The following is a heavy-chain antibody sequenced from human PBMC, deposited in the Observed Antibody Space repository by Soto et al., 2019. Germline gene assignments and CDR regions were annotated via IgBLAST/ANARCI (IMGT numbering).Heavy chain of an antibody. CDR1: GFAFTSYW. D-gene: IGHD6-19*01. CDR3: ARDGWYYRFDY. J-gene: IGHJ4*02. Sequence: EVQLVESGGGLVQPGGSLRLSCAASGFAFTSYWMSWVRQAPGKGLEWVANIKQDGSEKYYVDSVKGRFTISRDNAKNSLYLQMNSLRAEDTAVYYCARDGWYYRFDYWGQGTLVTVSS. CDR2: IKQDGSEK. V-gene: IGHV3-7*05.